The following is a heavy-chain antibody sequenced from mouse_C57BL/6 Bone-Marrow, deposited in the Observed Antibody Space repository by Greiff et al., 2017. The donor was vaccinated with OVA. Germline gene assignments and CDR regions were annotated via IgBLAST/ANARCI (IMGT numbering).Heavy chain of an antibody. Sequence: VQLQQSGPVLVKPGASVKMSCKASGYTFTDYYMNWVKQSHGKSLEWIGVINPYNGGTSYNQKFKGKATLTVDKSSSTAYMELNSLTSEDSAVYYCARCFIITTVVANYAMDYWGQGTSVTVSS. CDR2: INPYNGGT. J-gene: IGHJ4*01. CDR3: ARCFIITTVVANYAMDY. V-gene: IGHV1-19*01. D-gene: IGHD1-1*01. CDR1: GYTFTDYY.